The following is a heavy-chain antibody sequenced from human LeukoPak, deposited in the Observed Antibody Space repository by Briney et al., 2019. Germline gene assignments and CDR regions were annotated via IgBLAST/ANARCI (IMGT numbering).Heavy chain of an antibody. D-gene: IGHD3-3*01. CDR1: GFTFDDYG. CDR2: INWDGGST. Sequence: GGSLRLSCAASGFTFDDYGMSWVHQPAEKGLEWVSGINWDGGSTDYAASVKGRFTISRDNAKTSLYLQMNCLCAEDAALYYCARRTQVGVRLPHNYYYYRDVWGKGTTVSVS. CDR3: ARRTQVGVRLPHNYYYYRDV. V-gene: IGHV3-20*04. J-gene: IGHJ6*03.